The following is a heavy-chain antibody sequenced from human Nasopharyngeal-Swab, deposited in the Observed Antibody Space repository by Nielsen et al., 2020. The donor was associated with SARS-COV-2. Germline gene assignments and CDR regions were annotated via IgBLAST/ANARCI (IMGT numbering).Heavy chain of an antibody. CDR3: ARHGGFGKNFDY. V-gene: IGHV4-39*01. D-gene: IGHD3-10*01. J-gene: IGHJ4*02. Sequence: SETLSLTCTVSGGSISSSSYYWGWIRQPPGKGLEWIGSLYYTGSTSYNPSLKSRVTISVDTSKNQFSLKLSSVTATDTAVYYCARHGGFGKNFDYWGQGTLVTVSS. CDR1: GGSISSSSYY. CDR2: LYYTGST.